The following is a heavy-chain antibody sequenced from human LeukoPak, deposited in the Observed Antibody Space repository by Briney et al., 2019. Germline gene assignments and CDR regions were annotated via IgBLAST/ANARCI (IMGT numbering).Heavy chain of an antibody. CDR2: IYYSGNT. Sequence: SETLSLTCTASGGSISSNSYYWGWIRQSPGKGLEWIGSIYYSGNTYYNASLKSQVSISIDMSKNQFSLRLTSVTAADTAVYYCARQTGSGLFILPGGQGTLVTVSS. J-gene: IGHJ4*02. CDR1: GGSISSNSYY. D-gene: IGHD3/OR15-3a*01. CDR3: ARQTGSGLFILP. V-gene: IGHV4-39*01.